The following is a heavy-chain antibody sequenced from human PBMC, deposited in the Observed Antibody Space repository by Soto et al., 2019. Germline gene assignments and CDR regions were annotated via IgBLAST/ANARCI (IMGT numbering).Heavy chain of an antibody. D-gene: IGHD5-12*01. J-gene: IGHJ6*02. CDR3: ARHESGYDFDYYYYGMDV. Sequence: PGESLKISCKGSGYSFTSYWISWVRQMPGKGLEWMGRIDPSDSYTNYSPSFQGHVTISADKSISTAYLQWSSLKASDTAMHYCARHESGYDFDYYYYGMDVWGQGTTVTVSS. V-gene: IGHV5-10-1*01. CDR2: IDPSDSYT. CDR1: GYSFTSYW.